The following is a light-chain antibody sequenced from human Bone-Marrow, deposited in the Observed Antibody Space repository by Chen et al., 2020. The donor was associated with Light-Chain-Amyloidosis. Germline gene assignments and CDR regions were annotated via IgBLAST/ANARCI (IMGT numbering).Light chain of an antibody. V-gene: IGLV2-11*01. CDR1: SSDVGGYNY. J-gene: IGLJ1*01. Sequence: QSALTQPRSVSGSPGQSVTISCTGTSSDVGGYNYVSWYQQHPGKAPELMIYDVTKRPSGVPDRFSGSKSGNAASLTISGRQAEDEADYCCCSYAGSNSFVFGTGTKVTVL. CDR3: CSYAGSNSFV. CDR2: DVT.